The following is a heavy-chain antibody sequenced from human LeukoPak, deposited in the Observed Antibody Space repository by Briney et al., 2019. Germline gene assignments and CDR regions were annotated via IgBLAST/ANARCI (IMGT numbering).Heavy chain of an antibody. CDR1: GFPFSSYW. CDR2: IKSDGST. V-gene: IGHV3-74*01. Sequence: GGSLSLSCAASGFPFSSYWMHWVRPAPGKGLVWVSRIKSDGSTNYADSVKGRFTISRDNAKNTVSLQMNSLRAEDTGVYYCARAPSEIGGYYPEYFRHWGQGTLVTVSS. D-gene: IGHD3-22*01. CDR3: ARAPSEIGGYYPEYFRH. J-gene: IGHJ1*01.